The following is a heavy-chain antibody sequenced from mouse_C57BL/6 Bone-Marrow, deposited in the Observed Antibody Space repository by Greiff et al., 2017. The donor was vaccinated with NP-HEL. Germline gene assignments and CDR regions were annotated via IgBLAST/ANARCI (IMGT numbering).Heavy chain of an antibody. V-gene: IGHV6-3*01. CDR1: GFTFSNYW. D-gene: IGHD2-12*01. J-gene: IGHJ3*01. CDR2: IRLKSDNYAT. CDR3: TADDESFAY. Sequence: EVMLVESGGGLVQPGGSMKLSCVASGFTFSNYWMNWVRQSPEKGLEWVAQIRLKSDNYATHYAESVKGRFTISRDDSKSSVYLQMNNLRAEDTGIYYCTADDESFAYWGQGTLVTVSA.